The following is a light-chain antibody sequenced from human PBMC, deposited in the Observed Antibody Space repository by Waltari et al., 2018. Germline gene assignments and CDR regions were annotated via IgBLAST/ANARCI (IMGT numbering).Light chain of an antibody. J-gene: IGLJ3*02. CDR2: DVS. CDR1: SSDVGGYNY. CDR3: CSYAGSYTWV. V-gene: IGLV2-11*01. Sequence: QSALTQPRSVSGSPGQSVTIPCTGTSSDVGGYNYVSWYQHHPGNAPKLMIYDVSKRPSGVPDRFSGSKSGNTASLTISGLQAEDEADYYCCSYAGSYTWVFGGGTKLTVL.